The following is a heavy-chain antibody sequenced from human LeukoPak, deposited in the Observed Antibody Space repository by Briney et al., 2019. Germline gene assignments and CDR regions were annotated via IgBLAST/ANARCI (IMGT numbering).Heavy chain of an antibody. CDR1: GGSISSHY. J-gene: IGHJ4*02. CDR3: AATQTAMAPYSFDY. CDR2: IYYSRST. Sequence: SETLSLTCTVSGGSISSHYWSWIRQPPGKGLECIGYIYYSRSTNYNPSLKSRVTISVDTSKNQFSLKLSSVTAADTAVYYCAATQTAMAPYSFDYWGEGTLVTVSS. V-gene: IGHV4-59*11. D-gene: IGHD5-18*01.